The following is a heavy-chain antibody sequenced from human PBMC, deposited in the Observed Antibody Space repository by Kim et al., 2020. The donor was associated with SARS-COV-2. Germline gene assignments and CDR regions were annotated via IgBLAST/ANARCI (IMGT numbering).Heavy chain of an antibody. CDR3: AKDRGDCCYGVDV. Sequence: GGSLRLSCAASGFTFSSYGMHWIRQAPGKGLEWVAVISYDGSNKYYADSVKGRFTISRDTSKNTLYLQMNSLRAEDTAVYYCAKDRGDCCYGVDVWGQGTPVTVSS. V-gene: IGHV3-30*18. J-gene: IGHJ6*02. CDR1: GFTFSSYG. CDR2: ISYDGSNK.